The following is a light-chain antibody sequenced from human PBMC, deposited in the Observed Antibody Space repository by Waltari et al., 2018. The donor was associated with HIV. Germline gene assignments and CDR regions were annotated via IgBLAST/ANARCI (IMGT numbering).Light chain of an antibody. Sequence: QSVLTQPPSVSAAPGQRVTISCTGRRSNIWAGYDVHWYHHLPGTAPKLLIYDNNNRPVGVPDRCSGSKSGTAASLAITGLQAEDEADYYCQSYDSSLSGVIFGGGTKLTVL. V-gene: IGLV1-40*01. CDR2: DNN. CDR3: QSYDSSLSGVI. CDR1: RSNIWAGYD. J-gene: IGLJ2*01.